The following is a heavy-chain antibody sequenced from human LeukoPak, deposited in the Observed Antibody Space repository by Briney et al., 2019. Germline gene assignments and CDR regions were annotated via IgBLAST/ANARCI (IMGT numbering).Heavy chain of an antibody. J-gene: IGHJ6*02. CDR2: INSDGSNT. Sequence: GGSLRFSCAASGFTFSSYWMHWVRQAPGKGLVWVSRINSDGSNTTYADSVKGRFTISRDNAKNTLYLQMNSLRAEDTAVYSCTRAWRYGMDVWGQGTTVTVSS. D-gene: IGHD5-12*01. CDR1: GFTFSSYW. CDR3: TRAWRYGMDV. V-gene: IGHV3-74*01.